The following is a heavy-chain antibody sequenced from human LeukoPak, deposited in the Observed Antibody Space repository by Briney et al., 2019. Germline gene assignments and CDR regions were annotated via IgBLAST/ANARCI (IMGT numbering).Heavy chain of an antibody. V-gene: IGHV3-23*01. CDR3: ARTDYYDR. Sequence: GGSLRLSCAASGFTFSSYAMSWVRHAPGEGLEWVSTICDSVSGSVGNTYYTDSVRGRFTISRDNSKNTLYLQINSLRAEDTAVYYGARTDYYDRWGQGTLVTVSS. J-gene: IGHJ4*02. CDR1: GFTFSSYA. CDR2: ICDSVSGSVGNT. D-gene: IGHD3-22*01.